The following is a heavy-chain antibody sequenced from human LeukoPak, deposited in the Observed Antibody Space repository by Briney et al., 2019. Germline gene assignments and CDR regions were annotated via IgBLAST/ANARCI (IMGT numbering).Heavy chain of an antibody. CDR3: ARTGTGLWDYYYYGMDV. CDR1: GYTFTSYY. CDR2: INPSGGST. V-gene: IGHV1-46*01. D-gene: IGHD1-7*01. J-gene: IGHJ6*02. Sequence: ASVKVSCKASGYTFTSYYMHWVRQAPGQGLEWMGIINPSGGSTSYAQKFQGRVTMTRDTSTSTVYMELSSLRSEDTAVYYCARTGTGLWDYYYYGMDVWGQGTTVTVS.